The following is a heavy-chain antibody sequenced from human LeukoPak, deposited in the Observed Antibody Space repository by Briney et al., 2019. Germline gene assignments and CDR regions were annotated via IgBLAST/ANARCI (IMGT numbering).Heavy chain of an antibody. D-gene: IGHD4-23*01. CDR2: IIPIFGTA. Sequence: ASVKVSCKASGGTFSSYAISWVRQAPGQGLEWMGGIIPIFGTANYAQKFQGRVTITADESTSTAYMELSGLRSEDTAVYYCARDQRQAIRWGILLGYYGMDVWGKGTTVTVSS. CDR3: ARDQRQAIRWGILLGYYGMDV. J-gene: IGHJ6*04. CDR1: GGTFSSYA. V-gene: IGHV1-69*13.